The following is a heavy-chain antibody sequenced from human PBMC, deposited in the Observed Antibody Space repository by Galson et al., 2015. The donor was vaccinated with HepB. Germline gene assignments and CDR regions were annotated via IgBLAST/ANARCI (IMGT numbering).Heavy chain of an antibody. V-gene: IGHV3-74*01. Sequence: SLRLSCAASGFTFSSYWMHWVRQAPGKGLVWVSRINSDGSSTSYADSVKGRFTISRDNAKNTLYLQMNSLRAEDTAVYYCARVSDIVVVPAAIHAFDIWGQGTMVTVSS. CDR2: INSDGSST. J-gene: IGHJ3*02. D-gene: IGHD2-2*02. CDR1: GFTFSSYW. CDR3: ARVSDIVVVPAAIHAFDI.